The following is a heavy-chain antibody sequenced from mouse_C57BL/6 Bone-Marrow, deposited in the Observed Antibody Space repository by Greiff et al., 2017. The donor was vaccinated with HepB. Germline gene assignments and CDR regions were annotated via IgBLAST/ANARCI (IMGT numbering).Heavy chain of an antibody. D-gene: IGHD1-1*01. V-gene: IGHV1-50*01. Sequence: QVQLQQPGAELVKPGASVKLSCKASGHTFTSYWMQWVKQRPGQGLEWIGEIDPSDSYTNYNQKFKGKATLTVDTSSSTAYMQLSSLTSEDSAVYYCARVGYYGSGAYWGQGTLVTVSA. CDR3: ARVGYYGSGAY. CDR2: IDPSDSYT. CDR1: GHTFTSYW. J-gene: IGHJ3*01.